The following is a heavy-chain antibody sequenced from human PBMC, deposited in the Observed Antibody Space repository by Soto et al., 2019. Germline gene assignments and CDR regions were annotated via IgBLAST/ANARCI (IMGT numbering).Heavy chain of an antibody. D-gene: IGHD4-17*01. Sequence: GGSLRLSCAASGCPFNNAWINWVRQAPGKGLQWVSGISASGGNTYYADSVKGRFTISRDNSRNTLYLQMISLKAEDTAVYYCAKGFSPTVTTEFDYWGQGSLVTVSS. V-gene: IGHV3-23*01. CDR1: GCPFNNAW. J-gene: IGHJ4*02. CDR2: ISASGGNT. CDR3: AKGFSPTVTTEFDY.